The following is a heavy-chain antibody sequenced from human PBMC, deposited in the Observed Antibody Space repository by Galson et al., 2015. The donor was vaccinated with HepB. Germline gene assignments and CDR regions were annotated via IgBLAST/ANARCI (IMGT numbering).Heavy chain of an antibody. CDR1: GFTLSNYA. J-gene: IGHJ4*02. Sequence: SLRLSCAASGFTLSNYAMSWVRQAPGKGLDYISFISDSGGSTYYADSVKGRFTISRDNSKSTLYLQMNSLRDEDTAVYYCARRGYSDPRIDYWGQGTLVTVSS. CDR2: ISDSGGST. D-gene: IGHD4-17*01. V-gene: IGHV3-23*01. CDR3: ARRGYSDPRIDY.